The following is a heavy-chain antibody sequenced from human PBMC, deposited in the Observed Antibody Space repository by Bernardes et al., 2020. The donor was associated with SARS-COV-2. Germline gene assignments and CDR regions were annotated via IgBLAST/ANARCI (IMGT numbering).Heavy chain of an antibody. Sequence: SGPTLLKPTQTLTLTCTFSGFSLSTSGVGVGWIRQPPGKALEWLALIYWDDDKRYSPSLKSRLTITKDTSKNQVVLTMTNMDPVDTATYYCAHRQSLPLWNPYFDYWGQGTLVTVSS. V-gene: IGHV2-5*02. D-gene: IGHD1-1*01. CDR1: GFSLSTSGVG. J-gene: IGHJ4*02. CDR3: AHRQSLPLWNPYFDY. CDR2: IYWDDDK.